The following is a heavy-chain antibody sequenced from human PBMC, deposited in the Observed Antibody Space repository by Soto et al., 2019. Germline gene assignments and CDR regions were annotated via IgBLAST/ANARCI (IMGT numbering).Heavy chain of an antibody. J-gene: IGHJ4*02. Sequence: HPGGSLRLSCAASGFTFSSYGMHWVRQAPGKGLEWVAVISYDGSNKYYADSVKGRFTISRDNSKNTLYLQMNSLRAEDTAVYYCAKDSPTGDYWGQGTLVTVSS. CDR2: ISYDGSNK. V-gene: IGHV3-30*18. CDR3: AKDSPTGDY. CDR1: GFTFSSYG.